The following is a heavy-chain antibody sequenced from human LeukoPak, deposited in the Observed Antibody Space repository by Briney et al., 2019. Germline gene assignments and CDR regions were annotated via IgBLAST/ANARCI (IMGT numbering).Heavy chain of an antibody. CDR2: ISSRSSYI. D-gene: IGHD6-19*01. Sequence: PGGSLRLSCAASGFTFSTYAMNWVRQAPGKGLEWVSSISSRSSYIYYADSVNGRFTISRDNAKNSLYLQMNSLRAEDTAVYYCAKARSRYSSGWYSFDYWGQGTLVTVSS. CDR1: GFTFSTYA. J-gene: IGHJ4*02. V-gene: IGHV3-21*01. CDR3: AKARSRYSSGWYSFDY.